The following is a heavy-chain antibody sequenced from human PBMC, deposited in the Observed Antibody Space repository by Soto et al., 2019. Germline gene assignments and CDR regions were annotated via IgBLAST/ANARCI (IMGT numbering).Heavy chain of an antibody. V-gene: IGHV3-30*03. CDR1: GFTVSTYG. J-gene: IGHJ4*02. D-gene: IGHD7-27*01. CDR3: TGGAASGY. CDR2: ISRDGGTK. Sequence: QVQLVESGGGVVQPGRSLRLSCAVSGFTVSTYGMHWVRQAPGKGLEWVAVISRDGGTKYYADSVKGRFTISRDNSRNTLFLEINSLRGNNMAVYYCTGGAASGYGGQEPLVTVSS.